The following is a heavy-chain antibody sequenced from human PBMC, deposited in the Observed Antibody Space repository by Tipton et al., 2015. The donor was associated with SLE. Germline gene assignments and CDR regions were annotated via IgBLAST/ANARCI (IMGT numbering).Heavy chain of an antibody. CDR3: ARDGDGYNGGGLDY. D-gene: IGHD5-24*01. CDR2: IYTSGST. J-gene: IGHJ4*02. V-gene: IGHV4-61*02. CDR1: GGSISSGSYY. Sequence: LRLSCTVSGGSISSGSYYWSWIRQPAGKGLEWIGRIYTSGSTNYNPSLKSRVTISVDTSKNQFSLKLSSVTAADTAVYYCARDGDGYNGGGLDYWGQGTLVTVSS.